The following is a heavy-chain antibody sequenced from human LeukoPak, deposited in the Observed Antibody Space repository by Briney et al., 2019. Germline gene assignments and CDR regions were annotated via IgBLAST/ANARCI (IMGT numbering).Heavy chain of an antibody. CDR3: ARGIVATYGWFDP. J-gene: IGHJ5*02. CDR2: IYYSGST. D-gene: IGHD5-12*01. Sequence: SETLSLTCTVSGGSISSYYWSWIRQPPGKGLEWIGCIYYSGSTNYNPSLKSRVTISVDTSKNQFSLKLSSVTAADTAVYYCARGIVATYGWFDPWGQGTLVTVSS. V-gene: IGHV4-59*08. CDR1: GGSISSYY.